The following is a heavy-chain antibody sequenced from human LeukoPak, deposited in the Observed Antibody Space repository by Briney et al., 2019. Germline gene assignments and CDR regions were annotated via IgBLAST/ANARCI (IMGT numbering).Heavy chain of an antibody. CDR1: GYTFTSYG. CDR2: ISAYNGNT. Sequence: GASVKVSCKASGYTFTSYGISWVRQAPGQGLEWMRWISAYNGNTNYAQKLQGRVTMTTDTSTSTAYMELRSLRSDDTAVYYCARDLRVSRVAVAGMGDSYWGQGTLVTVSS. CDR3: ARDLRVSRVAVAGMGDSY. J-gene: IGHJ4*02. D-gene: IGHD6-19*01. V-gene: IGHV1-18*01.